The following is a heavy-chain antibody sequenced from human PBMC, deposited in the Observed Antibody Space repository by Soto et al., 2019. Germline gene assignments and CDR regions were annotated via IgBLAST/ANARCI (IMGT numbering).Heavy chain of an antibody. CDR2: ITTSSSSI. CDR3: ARVTGTRFDY. Sequence: ESGGGLVKPGGSLRLSCAASGFTFSSYSMNWVRQTPGKGLEWVSSITTSSSSIYYADSVKGRFTISRDNAKNSLYLQMNSLRAEDTAVYYCARVTGTRFDYWGQGTLVTVSS. D-gene: IGHD1-1*01. J-gene: IGHJ4*02. V-gene: IGHV3-21*04. CDR1: GFTFSSYS.